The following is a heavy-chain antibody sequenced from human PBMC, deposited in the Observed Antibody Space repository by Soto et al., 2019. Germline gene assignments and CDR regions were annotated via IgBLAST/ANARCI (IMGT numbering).Heavy chain of an antibody. CDR1: GYAFTTYG. Sequence: QVHLVQSGAEVKKPGASVTVSCKGSGYAFTTYGITWVRQAPGQGIEWMGWISAHNGNTNYAQKLQGRVTVTRDTSTSTAYMELRSLRSDDPAVYYCARGRYGDYWGQGALVTVSS. CDR3: ARGRYGDY. J-gene: IGHJ4*02. V-gene: IGHV1-18*01. CDR2: ISAHNGNT. D-gene: IGHD1-1*01.